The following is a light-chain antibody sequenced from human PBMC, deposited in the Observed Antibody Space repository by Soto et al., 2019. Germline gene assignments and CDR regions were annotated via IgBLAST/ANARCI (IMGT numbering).Light chain of an antibody. CDR1: QGISNY. CDR3: HKYNHAPT. V-gene: IGKV1-27*01. Sequence: DIQMTQSPSSLSASVGDRVTITCRASQGISNYLAWYQQKPGKVPELLIYAASTLQLGVPSRFSGSGSGTEFSLTISGLQPEDVATYYCHKYNHAPTFGGGTKVEIK. CDR2: AAS. J-gene: IGKJ4*01.